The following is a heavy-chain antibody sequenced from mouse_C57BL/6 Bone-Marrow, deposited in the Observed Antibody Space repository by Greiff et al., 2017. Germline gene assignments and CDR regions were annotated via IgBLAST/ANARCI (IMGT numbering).Heavy chain of an antibody. Sequence: VTLMESGAELVKPGASVTMSCKASGYTFTTYPIEWMKQNHGKSLAWIGNFHPYNDDTKYNEQFTSKATLTVEKSSSTVYMELSPLTADDSSVYYCARGLYCGSSYGFAYWGQGTLVTVSA. V-gene: IGHV1-47*01. CDR3: ARGLYCGSSYGFAY. D-gene: IGHD1-1*01. CDR2: FHPYNDDT. CDR1: GYTFTTYP. J-gene: IGHJ3*01.